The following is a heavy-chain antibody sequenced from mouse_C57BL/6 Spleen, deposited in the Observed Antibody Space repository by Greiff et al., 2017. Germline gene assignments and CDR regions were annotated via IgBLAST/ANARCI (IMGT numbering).Heavy chain of an antibody. V-gene: IGHV1-59*01. Sequence: QVQLQQSGAELVRPGTSVKLSCKASGYTFTSYWMHWVKQRPGQGLEWIGVIDPSDSYTNYNQKFKGKATLTVDTSSSTAYMQLSSLTSEDSAVYDCARKTGAMDYWGQGTSVTVSS. CDR3: ARKTGAMDY. CDR1: GYTFTSYW. J-gene: IGHJ4*01. CDR2: IDPSDSYT.